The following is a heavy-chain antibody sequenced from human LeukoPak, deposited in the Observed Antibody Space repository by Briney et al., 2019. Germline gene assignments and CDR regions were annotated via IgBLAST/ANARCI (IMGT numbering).Heavy chain of an antibody. J-gene: IGHJ4*02. D-gene: IGHD3-16*01. CDR3: ARPESSINWAY. CDR2: IYYSGST. Sequence: SETLSLTCTVSGGSISSSSYYWGWIRQPPGEGLEWIGSIYYSGSTYYNPSLKSRVTISVDTSKNQFSLKLSSVTAADTAVYYCARPESSINWAYWGQGTLVTVSS. V-gene: IGHV4-39*01. CDR1: GGSISSSSYY.